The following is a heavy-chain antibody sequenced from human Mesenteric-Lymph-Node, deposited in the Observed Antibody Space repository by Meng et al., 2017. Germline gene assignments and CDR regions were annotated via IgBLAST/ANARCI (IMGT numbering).Heavy chain of an antibody. D-gene: IGHD1-7*01. CDR1: GYTFTSYG. V-gene: IGHV1-18*01. CDR3: AGMAITGTTAVFLRY. CDR2: ISAYNGNT. Sequence: ASVKVSCKASGYTFTSYGISWVRQAPGQGLEWMGWISAYNGNTNYAQKFQGRVTITADKSTSTAYMELSSLRSEDTAVYYCAGMAITGTTAVFLRYWGQGTLVTVSS. J-gene: IGHJ4*02.